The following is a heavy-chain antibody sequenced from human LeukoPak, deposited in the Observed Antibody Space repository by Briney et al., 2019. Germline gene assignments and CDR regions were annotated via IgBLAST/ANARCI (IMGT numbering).Heavy chain of an antibody. J-gene: IGHJ3*02. CDR3: ARHCGGDCVHAFDI. CDR1: GGSFSGYY. V-gene: IGHV4-34*01. CDR2: INHSGST. D-gene: IGHD2-21*02. Sequence: SETLSLTCAVYGGSFSGYYWSWIRQPPGKGLEWIGEINHSGSTNYNPSLKSRVTISVDTSKNQFSLRLSSVTAADTAVHYCARHCGGDCVHAFDIWGQGTMVTVSS.